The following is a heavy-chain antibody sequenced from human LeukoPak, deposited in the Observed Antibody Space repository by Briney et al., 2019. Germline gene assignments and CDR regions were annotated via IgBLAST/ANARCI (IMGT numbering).Heavy chain of an antibody. Sequence: GGSLRLSCAASGSTFSHYWMHWVRQAPGKGLVWVSRINSDGSSTRYADSVKGRFTISRDNAKNTLYLQMNSLRAEDTAVYYCARVRDYYDSSGYYPFDYWGQGTLVTVSS. V-gene: IGHV3-74*01. CDR1: GSTFSHYW. J-gene: IGHJ4*02. CDR2: INSDGSST. D-gene: IGHD3-22*01. CDR3: ARVRDYYDSSGYYPFDY.